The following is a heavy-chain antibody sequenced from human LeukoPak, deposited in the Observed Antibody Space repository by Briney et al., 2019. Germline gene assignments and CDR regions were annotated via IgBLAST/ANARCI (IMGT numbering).Heavy chain of an antibody. D-gene: IGHD3-10*01. V-gene: IGHV3-7*01. Sequence: PGGSLRLSCAAPGFTFSNYWMTWVRQVPGKGLGWLAQIKEDGSEKYFVDSVRGRFAISRDNAKNSLYLQMNSLRAEDTAVYYCARDSGFRSVDFWGQGTLVSVSS. CDR2: IKEDGSEK. CDR3: ARDSGFRSVDF. J-gene: IGHJ4*02. CDR1: GFTFSNYW.